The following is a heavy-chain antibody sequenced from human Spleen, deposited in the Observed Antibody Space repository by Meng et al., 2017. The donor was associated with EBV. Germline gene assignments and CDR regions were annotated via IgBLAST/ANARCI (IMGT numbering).Heavy chain of an antibody. Sequence: QVQLVVSWGGVVEPGRSLRRSCAASRFTFSSYAMHWVRQAPGKGLEWVAVIWYDGTNEYYADSVKGRFTISRDNSKNTLYLQMNSLRAEDTAVYYCARDRGYGADWFDPWGQGTRVTVSS. CDR1: RFTFSSYA. J-gene: IGHJ5*02. V-gene: IGHV3-33*08. CDR3: ARDRGYGADWFDP. D-gene: IGHD3-10*01. CDR2: IWYDGTNE.